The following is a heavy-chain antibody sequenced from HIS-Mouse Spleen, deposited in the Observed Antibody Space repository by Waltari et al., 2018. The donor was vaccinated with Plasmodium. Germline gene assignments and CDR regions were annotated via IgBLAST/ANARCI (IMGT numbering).Heavy chain of an antibody. Sequence: QVQLVESGGGVVQPGRSLRLSCAASGFTFSSYGMHWVRQAPGKGLEGVAVISDDGSNKYYADSVKGRFTISRDNSKNTLYLQMNSLRAEDTAVYYCAKAQGVINFDYWGQGTLVTVSS. CDR2: ISDDGSNK. CDR3: AKAQGVINFDY. V-gene: IGHV3-30*18. D-gene: IGHD3-16*01. CDR1: GFTFSSYG. J-gene: IGHJ4*02.